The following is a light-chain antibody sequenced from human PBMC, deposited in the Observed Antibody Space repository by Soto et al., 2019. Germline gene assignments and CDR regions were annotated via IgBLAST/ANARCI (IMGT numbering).Light chain of an antibody. J-gene: IGKJ1*01. V-gene: IGKV3-20*01. CDR1: QSVSSNS. CDR3: HQYGSSPRT. CDR2: GAS. Sequence: EIVLTQSPGTLSLSPGDRATLSCRASQSVSSNSLAWYQQKPGQAPRLLIYGASIRATGIPGRFTGSGSGTDFTLTIRRLEPEDFALYFCHQYGSSPRTFGQGTKVDSK.